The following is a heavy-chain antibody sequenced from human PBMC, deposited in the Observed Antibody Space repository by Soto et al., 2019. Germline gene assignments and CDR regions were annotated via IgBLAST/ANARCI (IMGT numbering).Heavy chain of an antibody. D-gene: IGHD3-22*01. V-gene: IGHV3-15*01. J-gene: IGHJ1*01. CDR1: GFTFSNAW. CDR2: IKSKTDGGTT. Sequence: SLRLSCAASGFTFSNAWMSWVRQAPGKGLEWVGRIKSKTDGGTTDYAAPVKGRFTISRDDSKNTLYLQKNSLKTEDTAVYYCTHALTYYYDSSGYYLAHAEYFQHWGQGTLVTVSS. CDR3: THALTYYYDSSGYYLAHAEYFQH.